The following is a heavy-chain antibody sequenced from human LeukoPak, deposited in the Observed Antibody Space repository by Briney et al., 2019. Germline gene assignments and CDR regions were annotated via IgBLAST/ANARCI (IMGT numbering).Heavy chain of an antibody. CDR1: GFTFSDYY. J-gene: IGHJ3*02. D-gene: IGHD4-23*01. CDR2: ISSSGSTI. Sequence: PGGSLRLSCAASGFTFSDYYMSWIRQAPGKGLEWVSYISSSGSTICHADSVKGRFTISRDNAKNSLYLQMNSLRTEDTAVYYCARDLIDYGGITGAFDIWGQGTMVTVSS. CDR3: ARDLIDYGGITGAFDI. V-gene: IGHV3-11*01.